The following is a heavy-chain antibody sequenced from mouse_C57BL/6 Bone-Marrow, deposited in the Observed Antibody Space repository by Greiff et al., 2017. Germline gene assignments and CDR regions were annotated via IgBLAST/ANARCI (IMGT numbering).Heavy chain of an antibody. CDR2: IDPNSGGT. CDR3: ARSGTTVVATGYFDV. D-gene: IGHD1-1*01. V-gene: IGHV1-72*01. CDR1: FTSYW. J-gene: IGHJ1*03. Sequence: FTSYWMHWVKQRPGRGLEWLGRIDPNSGGTKYNEKFKSKATLTVDKPSSTAYMQLSSLTSEDSAVYYCARSGTTVVATGYFDVWGTGTTVTVSS.